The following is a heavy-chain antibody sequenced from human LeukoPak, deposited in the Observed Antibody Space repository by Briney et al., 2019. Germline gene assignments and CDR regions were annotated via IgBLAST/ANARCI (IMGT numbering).Heavy chain of an antibody. J-gene: IGHJ6*03. Sequence: GESLKISCKGSGYSFTSYWIGWVRQMPGKGLEWMGVIYPGDSDTRYSPSFQGQVTISADKSISTAYLQWSSLKASDTAMYYRARAQGYCSSTSCYNYYYYMDVWGKGTTVTVSS. D-gene: IGHD2-2*02. CDR1: GYSFTSYW. CDR3: ARAQGYCSSTSCYNYYYYMDV. V-gene: IGHV5-51*01. CDR2: IYPGDSDT.